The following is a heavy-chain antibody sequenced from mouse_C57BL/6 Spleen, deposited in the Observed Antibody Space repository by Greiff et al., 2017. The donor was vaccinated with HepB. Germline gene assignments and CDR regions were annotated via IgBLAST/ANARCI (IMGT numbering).Heavy chain of an antibody. CDR2: IDPSDSET. Sequence: QVQLQQPGAELVRPGSSVKLSCKASGYTFTSYWMHWVKQRPIQGLEWIGNIDPSDSETHYNQKFKDKATLTVDKSSSTAYMQLSSLTSEDSAVDYCARDYYYGSSFHWCFDVWGTGTTVTVSA. J-gene: IGHJ1*03. D-gene: IGHD1-1*01. V-gene: IGHV1-52*01. CDR3: ARDYYYGSSFHWCFDV. CDR1: GYTFTSYW.